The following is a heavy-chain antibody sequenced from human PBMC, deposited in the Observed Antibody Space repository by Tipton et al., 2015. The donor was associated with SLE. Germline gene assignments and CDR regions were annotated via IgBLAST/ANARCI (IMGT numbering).Heavy chain of an antibody. CDR1: GGSISSYY. Sequence: TLSLTCTVSGGSISSYYWSWIRQSAGKGLEWIGRIYTSGSTNYNPSLKSRVTMSVDTSKNQFSLKLSSVTAADTAVYYCARHVVPKEGGYYFDYWGQGTLVTVSS. CDR3: ARHVVPKEGGYYFDY. V-gene: IGHV4-4*07. CDR2: IYTSGST. J-gene: IGHJ4*02. D-gene: IGHD2-2*01.